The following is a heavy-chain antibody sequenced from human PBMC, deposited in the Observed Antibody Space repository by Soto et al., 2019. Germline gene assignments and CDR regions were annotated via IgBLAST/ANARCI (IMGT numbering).Heavy chain of an antibody. CDR1: GFTSTNYV. CDR2: ISGSGTTT. Sequence: GCLRLACSASGFTSTNYVMNWVRQAPGKGLEWVSSISGSGTTTFYADSVKGRFIISRDNSKNTLYLQMNSLRAEDTALYYCAKDRVGGVPDAFDIWGQGTTVTVSS. J-gene: IGHJ3*02. V-gene: IGHV3-23*01. D-gene: IGHD2-8*01. CDR3: AKDRVGGVPDAFDI.